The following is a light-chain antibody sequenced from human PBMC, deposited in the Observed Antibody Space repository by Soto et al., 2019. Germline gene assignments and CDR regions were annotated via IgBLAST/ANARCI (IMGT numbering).Light chain of an antibody. CDR1: QTPRGNY. CDR3: HQVGSSPFT. J-gene: IGKJ3*01. V-gene: IGKV3-20*01. CDR2: GLS. Sequence: EILLTQSPGTLSLSPGESATLSCKASQTPRGNYFAWYRQTPGQAPRLLVYGLSLRAAGIPDRFSASGCRIEFKLTINRVEPDDFALYYCHQVGSSPFTFGPGTRVDI.